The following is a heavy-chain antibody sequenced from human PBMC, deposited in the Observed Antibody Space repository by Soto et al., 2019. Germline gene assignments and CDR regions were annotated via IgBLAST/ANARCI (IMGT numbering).Heavy chain of an antibody. CDR2: ISSSSTI. CDR3: ARDRGRFGY. CDR1: GFTFSSYS. J-gene: IGHJ4*02. Sequence: GGSLRLSCAASGFTFSSYSMNWVRQAPGKGLEWVSYISSSSTIYYADSVKGRFTISRDNAKNSLYLQMNSLRAEDTAVYYCARDRGRFGYWGQGTLVTVSS. D-gene: IGHD3-10*01. V-gene: IGHV3-48*01.